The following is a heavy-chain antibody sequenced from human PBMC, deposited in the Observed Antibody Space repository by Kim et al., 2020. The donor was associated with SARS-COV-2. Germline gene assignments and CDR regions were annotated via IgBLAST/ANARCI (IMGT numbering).Heavy chain of an antibody. J-gene: IGHJ3*01. D-gene: IGHD1-1*01. CDR3: ARLHWAFHL. Sequence: AASGVSFSDSAMPWFRQAPGKGLEWVSQISSNSKTVYYADSVKGRFTISRDNANNSLYVQMNSLRAEDTAVYYCARLHWAFHLWGQGTMV. V-gene: IGHV3-48*03. CDR1: GVSFSDSA. CDR2: ISSNSKTV.